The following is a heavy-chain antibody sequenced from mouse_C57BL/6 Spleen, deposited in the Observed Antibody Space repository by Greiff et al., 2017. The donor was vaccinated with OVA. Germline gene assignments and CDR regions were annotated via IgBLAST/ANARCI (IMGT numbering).Heavy chain of an antibody. CDR2: IDPEDGET. Sequence: LVESGAELVKPGASVKLSCTASGFNIKDYYMHWVKQRTEQGLEWIGRIDPEDGETKYAPTFQGKATITADTSSNTAYLQLSSLTSEDTAVYYCARIYYDYDGAYWGQGTLVTVSA. J-gene: IGHJ3*01. CDR3: ARIYYDYDGAY. CDR1: GFNIKDYY. V-gene: IGHV14-2*01. D-gene: IGHD2-4*01.